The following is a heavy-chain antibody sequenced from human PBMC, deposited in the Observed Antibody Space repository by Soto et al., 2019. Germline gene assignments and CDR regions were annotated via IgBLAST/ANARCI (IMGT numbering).Heavy chain of an antibody. D-gene: IGHD3-3*01. Sequence: ASETLSLTCTVSGGSISSGGYYWSWIRQHPGKGLEWIGYIYYSGSTYYNPSLKSRVTISVDTSKNQFSLKLSSVTAADTAVYYCARSFDFPIAPFDPWGQGTLVTVSS. J-gene: IGHJ5*02. CDR3: ARSFDFPIAPFDP. V-gene: IGHV4-31*03. CDR2: IYYSGST. CDR1: GGSISSGGYY.